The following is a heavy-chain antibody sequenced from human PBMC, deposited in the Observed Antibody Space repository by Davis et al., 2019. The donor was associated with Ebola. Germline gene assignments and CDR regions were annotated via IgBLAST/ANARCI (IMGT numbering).Heavy chain of an antibody. D-gene: IGHD3-10*01. CDR3: ARLVGGMDV. CDR2: IYYSGST. J-gene: IGHJ6*04. CDR1: GGSISSSSYY. Sequence: SETLSLTCTVSGGSISSSSYYWGWIRQPPGKGLEWIGSIYYSGSTYYNPSLKSRVTISVDRSNNQFSLRLSSATAADTAVYYCARLVGGMDVWGKGTTVTVSS. V-gene: IGHV4-39*01.